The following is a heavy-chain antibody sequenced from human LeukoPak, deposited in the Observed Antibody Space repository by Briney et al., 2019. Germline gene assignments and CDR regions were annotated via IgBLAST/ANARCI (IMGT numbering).Heavy chain of an antibody. V-gene: IGHV4-59*08. CDR2: ISYTGST. J-gene: IGHJ4*02. CDR3: ARAVTGTSMVDY. CDR1: GGSISTYY. D-gene: IGHD6-19*01. Sequence: SETLSLTCTVSGGSISTYYWSWIRQAPGKGLEWIGYISYTGSTSYNPSLRNRVTISIHTSENQFSLRLTSVTAADTAVYYCARAVTGTSMVDYWGQGTLVAVSS.